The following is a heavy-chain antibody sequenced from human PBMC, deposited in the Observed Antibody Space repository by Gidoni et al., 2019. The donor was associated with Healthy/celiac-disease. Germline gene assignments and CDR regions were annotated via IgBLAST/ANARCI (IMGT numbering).Heavy chain of an antibody. D-gene: IGHD1-26*01. CDR2: IYYSGST. V-gene: IGHV4-59*01. J-gene: IGHJ2*01. CDR3: ARDRGEWEPSFDL. Sequence: QVQLQESGPGLVKPSETLSLTCTVSGGSISSYYWSWIRQPPGKGLEWIGYIYYSGSTNHNPSLKSRVTISVDTSKNQFSLKLSSVTAADTAVYYCARDRGEWEPSFDLWGRGTLVTLSS. CDR1: GGSISSYY.